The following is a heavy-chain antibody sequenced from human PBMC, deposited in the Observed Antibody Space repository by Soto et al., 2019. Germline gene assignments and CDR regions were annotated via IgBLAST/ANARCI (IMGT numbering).Heavy chain of an antibody. CDR3: VRRHVSATGIDWFDP. CDR2: INAANGDT. J-gene: IGHJ5*02. V-gene: IGHV1-3*01. Sequence: SXKVSFKASGYTXNSYGIHLVRQAPGQSLEWMGWINAANGDTKYSPKFQGRVTITRDTSASKAYMELSSTRSEDTAVYYCVRRHVSATGIDWFDPWGQGTLVTVSS. D-gene: IGHD6-13*01. CDR1: GYTXNSYG.